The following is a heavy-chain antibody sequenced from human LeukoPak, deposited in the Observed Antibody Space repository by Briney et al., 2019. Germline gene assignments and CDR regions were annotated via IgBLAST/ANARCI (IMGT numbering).Heavy chain of an antibody. CDR2: INAGIGET. Sequence: EASVKVSCKASGYTFTSYSKYTIHWVRQAPGQRLEWMGWINAGIGETRYSQKFQGRVTFTGDTSANTVYMELNSLISEDMAVYYCARDSDTSDWAWVYWGQGTLVTVSS. J-gene: IGHJ4*02. V-gene: IGHV1-3*03. CDR3: ARDSDTSDWAWVY. D-gene: IGHD6-19*01. CDR1: GYTFTSYS.